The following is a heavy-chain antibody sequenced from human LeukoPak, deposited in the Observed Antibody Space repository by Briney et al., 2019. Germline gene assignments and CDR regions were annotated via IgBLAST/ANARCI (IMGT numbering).Heavy chain of an antibody. D-gene: IGHD6-19*01. V-gene: IGHV4-59*08. Sequence: PSETLSLTCSVSGASISSYYWSWIRQSPGKGPEWIGYIYYGGTTNYNPSLKSRVTISIDTSKNQFSLKLISVTAADTAVYYCARQGIRGQWLVHFDYWGQGTLVTVSS. CDR2: IYYGGTT. J-gene: IGHJ4*02. CDR3: ARQGIRGQWLVHFDY. CDR1: GASISSYY.